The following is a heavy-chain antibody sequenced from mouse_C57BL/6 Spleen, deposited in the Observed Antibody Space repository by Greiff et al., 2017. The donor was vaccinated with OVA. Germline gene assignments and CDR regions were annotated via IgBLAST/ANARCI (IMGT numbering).Heavy chain of an antibody. J-gene: IGHJ4*01. CDR3: AREGQLRLPYAMDY. CDR1: GYTFTSYT. CDR2: INPSSGYT. Sequence: VQLQESGAELARPGASVKMSCKASGYTFTSYTMHWVKQRPGQGLEWIGYINPSSGYTKYNQKFQDKATLTADKSSSTAYMQLSSLTSEDSAVYYCAREGQLRLPYAMDYWGQGTSVTVSS. V-gene: IGHV1-4*01. D-gene: IGHD3-2*02.